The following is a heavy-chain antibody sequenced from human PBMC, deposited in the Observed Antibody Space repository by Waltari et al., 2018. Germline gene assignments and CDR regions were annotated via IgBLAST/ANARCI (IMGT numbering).Heavy chain of an antibody. CDR1: GFTFSSYS. D-gene: IGHD3-16*02. Sequence: EVQLVESGGGLVKPGGSLRLSCAASGFTFSSYSMNWVRQAAGKGLEWVSSISSSNSYIYYADSVKGRFTISRDNAKNSLYVQMNSLRAEDTAVYYCAPRAGLSFYFDYWGQGTLVTVSS. J-gene: IGHJ4*02. CDR2: ISSSNSYI. CDR3: APRAGLSFYFDY. V-gene: IGHV3-21*01.